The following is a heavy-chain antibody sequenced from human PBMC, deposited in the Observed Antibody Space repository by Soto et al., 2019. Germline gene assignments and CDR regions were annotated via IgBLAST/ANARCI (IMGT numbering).Heavy chain of an antibody. V-gene: IGHV4-34*01. D-gene: IGHD3-16*02. Sequence: SETLSLTCAVYGGSFSGYYWSWIRQPPGKGLEWIGEINHSGSTNYNPPLKSRVTISVDTSKNQFSLKLSSVTAADTAVYYCARGGQIYDYIWGSYRYSRPLRAFDIRGQGTMVT. CDR3: ARGGQIYDYIWGSYRYSRPLRAFDI. J-gene: IGHJ3*02. CDR2: INHSGST. CDR1: GGSFSGYY.